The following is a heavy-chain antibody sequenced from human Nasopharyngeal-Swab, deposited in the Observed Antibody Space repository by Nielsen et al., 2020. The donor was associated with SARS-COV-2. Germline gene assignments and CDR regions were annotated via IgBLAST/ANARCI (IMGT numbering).Heavy chain of an antibody. Sequence: WIRQPPGKGLEWIGEITHRGNTNYNPSIKSRVTRSVDTSKNQLTLNQTPETAADTAVYYCARPGYQLIKSRYRYYYYMDVWGKGTTVTVSS. J-gene: IGHJ6*03. CDR3: ARPGYQLIKSRYRYYYYMDV. D-gene: IGHD2-2*01. V-gene: IGHV4-34*01. CDR2: ITHRGNT.